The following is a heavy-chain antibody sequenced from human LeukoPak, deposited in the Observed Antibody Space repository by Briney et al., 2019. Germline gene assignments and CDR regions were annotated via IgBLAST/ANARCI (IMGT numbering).Heavy chain of an antibody. Sequence: ASETLSLTCTVSGRSVSSGTYYWSWIRQPPGKGLEWLGYLYYSGSTNYNPSLKIRVTMSVDTSKNQSSMKLISVTAADTAVYYCARAMGVITHFDYWGQGTLVTVSS. V-gene: IGHV4-61*01. J-gene: IGHJ4*02. CDR1: GRSVSSGTYY. D-gene: IGHD3-22*01. CDR3: ARAMGVITHFDY. CDR2: LYYSGST.